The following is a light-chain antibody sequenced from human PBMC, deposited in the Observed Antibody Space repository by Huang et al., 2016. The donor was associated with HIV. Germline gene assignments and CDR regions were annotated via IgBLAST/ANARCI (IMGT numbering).Light chain of an antibody. V-gene: IGKV1-6*01. CDR2: GAS. J-gene: IGKJ2*01. CDR1: QGIRND. Sequence: AIQMTQSPSSLSASVGDRVTITCRASQGIRNDVGWYQQKPGRAPKLLIYGASGLQSGFPSRVSGSGSGTDFSLTISSLHPEDFATYYCLQDFNFPYTFGQGTKLEIK. CDR3: LQDFNFPYT.